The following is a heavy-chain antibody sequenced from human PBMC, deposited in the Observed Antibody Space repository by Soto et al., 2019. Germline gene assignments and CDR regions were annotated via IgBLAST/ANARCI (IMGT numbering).Heavy chain of an antibody. D-gene: IGHD3-16*02. CDR3: ARYRTKVPVAFDV. V-gene: IGHV1-8*01. CDR1: GLAFPIDD. CDR2: MNPSGRNT. Sequence: QVQLVQSGAEVKKPGASVQVSCKASGLAFPIDDIIWVRQTIGQGLEFMGWMNPSGRNTGYTQKFQGRAIFTWNTPTNTAYMDLSGLRSEDTAVYYCARYRTKVPVAFDVWGQGTMVTVSS. J-gene: IGHJ3*01.